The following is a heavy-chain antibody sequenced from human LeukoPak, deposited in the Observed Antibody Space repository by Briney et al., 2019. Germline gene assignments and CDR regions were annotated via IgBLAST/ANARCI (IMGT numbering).Heavy chain of an antibody. D-gene: IGHD6-13*01. CDR3: VQSTAWYRSSWYLIY. V-gene: IGHV3-53*01. CDR2: IYSGGST. J-gene: IGHJ4*02. CDR1: GFTFSSYS. Sequence: GGSLRLSCAASGFTFSSYSMNWVRQAPGKGVEWVSVIYSGGSTYYADSVKGRFSISRDNSKDTLNLQMNSLRAEDTAIYYCVQSTAWYRSSWYLIYWGQGILVTVSS.